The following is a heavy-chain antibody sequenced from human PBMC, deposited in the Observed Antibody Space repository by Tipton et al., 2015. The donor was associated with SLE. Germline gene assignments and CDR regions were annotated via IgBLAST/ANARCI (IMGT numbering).Heavy chain of an antibody. CDR2: IYLSGST. J-gene: IGHJ4*02. D-gene: IGHD1-26*01. CDR1: GGAVNTDSYY. Sequence: TLSLTCTVSGGAVNTDSYYWGWIRQPPGKGLEWIGSIYLSGSTYYNPSLKSRVTISVDRSNNQCSLKLSSVTAADTAVYYCARDPGLYSGSYPTSFDYWGQGTLVTVAS. CDR3: ARDPGLYSGSYPTSFDY. V-gene: IGHV4-39*07.